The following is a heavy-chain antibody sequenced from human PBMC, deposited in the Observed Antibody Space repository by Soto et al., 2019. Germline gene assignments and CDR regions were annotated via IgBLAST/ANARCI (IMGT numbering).Heavy chain of an antibody. CDR3: AKEIIVAGDCDY. V-gene: IGHV3-30*18. J-gene: IGHJ4*01. D-gene: IGHD5-12*01. Sequence: GGSLRLSCVASGFSFSRYGIHWVRQAPGKGLEWVAVVSSDGRTQYYADSVKGRFTISRDNSRNTLFLQMDSLRPEDTAVYYCAKEIIVAGDCDYWGHGSLVSVSS. CDR2: VSSDGRTQ. CDR1: GFSFSRYG.